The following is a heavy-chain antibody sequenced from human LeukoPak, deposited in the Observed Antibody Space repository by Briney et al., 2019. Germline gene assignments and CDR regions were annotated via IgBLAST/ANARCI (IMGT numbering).Heavy chain of an antibody. D-gene: IGHD6-19*01. Sequence: SETLSLTCTVSGGSISSYYWSWIRQPAGKGLESIGRIYTSGSTNYNPSLKSRVTMSVDTSKNQFSLKLSSVTAADTAVYYCARDPSFSSGWYYPYFDYWGQGTLVTVSS. V-gene: IGHV4-4*07. CDR3: ARDPSFSSGWYYPYFDY. CDR2: IYTSGST. CDR1: GGSISSYY. J-gene: IGHJ4*02.